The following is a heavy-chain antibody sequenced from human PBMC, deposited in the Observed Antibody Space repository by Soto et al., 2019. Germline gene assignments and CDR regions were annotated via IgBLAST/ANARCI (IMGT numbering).Heavy chain of an antibody. Sequence: GGSLRLSCAASGFTFSSYSMNWVRQAPGKRLEWVSSISSSSSYIYYADSVKGRFTISRDNAKNSLYLQMNSLRAEDTAVYYCARAGYSSSSGLDYWGQGTLVTVSS. CDR2: ISSSSSYI. D-gene: IGHD6-6*01. CDR1: GFTFSSYS. J-gene: IGHJ4*02. CDR3: ARAGYSSSSGLDY. V-gene: IGHV3-21*01.